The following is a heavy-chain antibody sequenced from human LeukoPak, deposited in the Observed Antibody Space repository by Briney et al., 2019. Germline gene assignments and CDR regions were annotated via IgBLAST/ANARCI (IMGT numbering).Heavy chain of an antibody. J-gene: IGHJ6*02. CDR2: IKSKTDGGTT. D-gene: IGHD2-15*01. Sequence: PGGSLRLSCAASGFTFSNAWMSWVRQAPGKGLEWVGRIKSKTDGGTTDYAAPVKGRFTISRDDSKNTLYLQMNSLKTGDTAVYYCTGMVVAATVYYYGMDVWGQGTTVTVSS. V-gene: IGHV3-15*01. CDR3: TGMVVAATVYYYGMDV. CDR1: GFTFSNAW.